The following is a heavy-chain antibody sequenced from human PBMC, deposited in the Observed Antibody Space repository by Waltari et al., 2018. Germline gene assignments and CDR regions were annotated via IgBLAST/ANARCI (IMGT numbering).Heavy chain of an antibody. Sequence: EVQLVQSGAEVKKPGESLKISCKGSGYSFTSYWIGWVRQMPGKGLEWMGIIYPVDTDTSYSPAFQGQVTISADKSISTAYLQWSSLKASDTAMYYCARGNHDFWSGYYKTPGAFDIWGQGTMVTVSS. V-gene: IGHV5-51*03. J-gene: IGHJ3*02. CDR1: GYSFTSYW. CDR3: ARGNHDFWSGYYKTPGAFDI. D-gene: IGHD3-3*01. CDR2: IYPVDTDT.